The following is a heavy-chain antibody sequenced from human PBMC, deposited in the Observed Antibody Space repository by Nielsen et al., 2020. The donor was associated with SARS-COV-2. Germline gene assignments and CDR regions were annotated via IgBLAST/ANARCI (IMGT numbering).Heavy chain of an antibody. CDR1: GFPFSSYE. CDR2: MRSKANDYAT. V-gene: IGHV3-73*01. Sequence: GESLKISCAASGFPFSSYEMNWVRQAPGKALEWLGRMRSKANDYATDYPASVKGRFIISRDDSKNTAYLLMNSLKIDDTAVYYCARVNPSSGSWFDAFDIWGQGTLVTVSS. J-gene: IGHJ3*02. CDR3: ARVNPSSGSWFDAFDI. D-gene: IGHD6-25*01.